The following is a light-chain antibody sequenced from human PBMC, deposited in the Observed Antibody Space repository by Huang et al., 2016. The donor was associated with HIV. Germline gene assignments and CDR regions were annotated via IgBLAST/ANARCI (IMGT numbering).Light chain of an antibody. CDR2: VAS. J-gene: IGKJ2*02. V-gene: IGKV3-20*01. CDR1: QSVSSSY. Sequence: EIVLTQSPGTLSLSPGERATLSCRASQSVSSSYLAWYQQKPGQAPRLLIYVASSRATGIPDRFSGSVSGTDFTLTISRLEPEDFAVYYCQQYGTSPCTFGQGTKLEIK. CDR3: QQYGTSPCT.